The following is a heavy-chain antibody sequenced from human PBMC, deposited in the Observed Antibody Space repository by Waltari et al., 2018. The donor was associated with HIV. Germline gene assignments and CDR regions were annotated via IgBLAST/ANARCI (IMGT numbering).Heavy chain of an antibody. CDR1: GFTFSSYA. Sequence: EVQLLESGGGLVQPGGSLRLSCAASGFTFSSYAMSWVRQAPGKGLEWVSAISGSGGSTYYADSVKGRFTISRDNSKNTLYLQMNSLRAEDTAVYYCAKGEQLGPYYYYGMDVWGQGTTVTVSS. V-gene: IGHV3-23*01. CDR2: ISGSGGST. CDR3: AKGEQLGPYYYYGMDV. D-gene: IGHD6-6*01. J-gene: IGHJ6*02.